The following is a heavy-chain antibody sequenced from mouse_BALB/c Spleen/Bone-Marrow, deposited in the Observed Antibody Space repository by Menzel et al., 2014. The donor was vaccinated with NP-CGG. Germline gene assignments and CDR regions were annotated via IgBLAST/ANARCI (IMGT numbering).Heavy chain of an antibody. Sequence: EVKLLESGPGLVKPSQSLFLPCTVTGYSIXSDYAWNWIRQFPGNKLEWMGYISYSGSTSYNPSLKSRISITRDTSKNQFFLQLNSVTTEDTATYYCARWGSYYAMDYWGQGTSVTVSS. D-gene: IGHD6-1*01. J-gene: IGHJ4*01. CDR2: ISYSGST. V-gene: IGHV3-2*02. CDR1: GYSIXSDYA. CDR3: ARWGSYYAMDY.